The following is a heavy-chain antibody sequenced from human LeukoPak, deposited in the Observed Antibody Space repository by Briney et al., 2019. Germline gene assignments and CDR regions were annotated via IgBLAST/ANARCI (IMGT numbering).Heavy chain of an antibody. CDR3: ARGGSTTSYYCYYGMDV. D-gene: IGHD1-1*01. Sequence: ASVKVSCKASGYTFTSYYMHWVRQAPGQGLEWMGIINPSGGSTSYAQKFQGRVTMTRDTSASTVYMELSSLRSEDTAVYYCARGGSTTSYYCYYGMDVWGQGTTVTVSS. V-gene: IGHV1-46*01. CDR1: GYTFTSYY. J-gene: IGHJ6*02. CDR2: INPSGGST.